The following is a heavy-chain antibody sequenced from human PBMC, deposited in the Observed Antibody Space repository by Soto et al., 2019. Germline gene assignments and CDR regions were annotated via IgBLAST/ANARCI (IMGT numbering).Heavy chain of an antibody. D-gene: IGHD5-12*01. J-gene: IGHJ4*02. CDR1: GFTFSSYA. CDR3: VKSRGGNNFDFFD. CDR2: VRGNGDPP. Sequence: GSLRLSCSASGFTFSSYAMHWVRQAPGKGLEYVSGVRGNGDPPFYADSVKGRFTISRDNSKNTLYLQMSSLSADDTAVYYCVKSRGGNNFDFFDWGQGALVTVSS. V-gene: IGHV3-64D*06.